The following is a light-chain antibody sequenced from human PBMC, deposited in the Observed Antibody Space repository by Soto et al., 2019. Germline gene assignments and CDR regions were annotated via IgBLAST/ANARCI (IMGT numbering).Light chain of an antibody. Sequence: QSVLTQPASVAGSPGQSITISCTGTSSDVGGYNYVSWYQQHPDKAPRLMIYDVSNRPSGVSDRFSGSKSGDTASLTISGLQAEDEADYYCTSFTSRHTYVFGTGP. CDR1: SSDVGGYNY. J-gene: IGLJ1*01. CDR3: TSFTSRHTYV. V-gene: IGLV2-14*03. CDR2: DVS.